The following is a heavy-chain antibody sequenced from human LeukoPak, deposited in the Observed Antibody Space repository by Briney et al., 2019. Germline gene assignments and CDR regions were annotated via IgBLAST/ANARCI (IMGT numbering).Heavy chain of an antibody. V-gene: IGHV4-34*01. CDR1: GGSFSGYY. Sequence: SETLSLTCAVYGGSFSGYYWSWIRQPPGKGLEWIGSIYHSGATYYNPSLKSRVTISVDTSKNQFSLKVNSVTAADTAVYYCARVTTGGSYYMDVWGSGATVTVSS. CDR3: ARVTTGGSYYMDV. D-gene: IGHD1-1*01. J-gene: IGHJ6*03. CDR2: IYHSGAT.